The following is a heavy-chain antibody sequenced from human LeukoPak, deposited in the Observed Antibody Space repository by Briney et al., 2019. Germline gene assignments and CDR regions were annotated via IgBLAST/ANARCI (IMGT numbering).Heavy chain of an antibody. CDR1: GGSISSYY. D-gene: IGHD3-22*01. V-gene: IGHV4-4*07. Sequence: SETLSLTCTVSGGSISSYYWSWIRQPAGKGLEWIGRIYTSGSTNYNPSLKSRVTMSVDTSKNQFSLKLSSVTAADTAVYYCAREYYDSSGYYYLNWFDPWGQGTLVTVSS. CDR3: AREYYDSSGYYYLNWFDP. J-gene: IGHJ5*02. CDR2: IYTSGST.